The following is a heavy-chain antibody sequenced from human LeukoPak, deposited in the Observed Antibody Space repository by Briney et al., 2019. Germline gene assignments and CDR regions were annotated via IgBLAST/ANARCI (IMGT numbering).Heavy chain of an antibody. CDR3: ARSHSGYCGGGSCYYYYYGMDV. J-gene: IGHJ6*02. D-gene: IGHD2-15*01. V-gene: IGHV1-8*01. CDR2: MNPNSGNT. Sequence: VASVKVSCKASGYTFTSYDINWVRQAPGQGLEWMGWMNPNSGNTGYAQKFQGRVTMTRNTSISTAYMELSSLRSEDTAVYYCARSHSGYCGGGSCYYYYYGMDVWGRGTTVTVSS. CDR1: GYTFTSYD.